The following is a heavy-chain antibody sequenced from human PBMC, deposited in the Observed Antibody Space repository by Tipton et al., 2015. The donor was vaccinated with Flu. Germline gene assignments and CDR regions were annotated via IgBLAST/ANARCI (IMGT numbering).Heavy chain of an antibody. CDR2: IYHSGST. Sequence: TLSLTCAVSGYSISSGYYWGWIRQPPGKGLEWIGSIYHSGSTYYNPSLKSRVTISVDTSKNQFSLKLSSVTAADTAVYYCARDLRDTAMVTDAFDIWGQGTMVTVSS. CDR1: GYSISSGYY. J-gene: IGHJ3*02. V-gene: IGHV4-38-2*02. CDR3: ARDLRDTAMVTDAFDI. D-gene: IGHD5-18*01.